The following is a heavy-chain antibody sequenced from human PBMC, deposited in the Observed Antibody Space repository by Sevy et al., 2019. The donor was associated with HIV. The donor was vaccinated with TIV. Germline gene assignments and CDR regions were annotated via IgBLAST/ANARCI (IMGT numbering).Heavy chain of an antibody. CDR1: GGSFSGYY. V-gene: IGHV4-34*01. J-gene: IGHJ4*02. D-gene: IGHD6-6*01. CDR3: ARAVHSSSSPHFDY. CDR2: INHSGST. Sequence: SETLSLTCAVYGGSFSGYYWSWIRQPPGKGLEWIGEINHSGSTNYNPSLKSRVTISVDTSKNQFSLKLSSVTAADTAVYYCARAVHSSSSPHFDYWGQGTLVTVSS.